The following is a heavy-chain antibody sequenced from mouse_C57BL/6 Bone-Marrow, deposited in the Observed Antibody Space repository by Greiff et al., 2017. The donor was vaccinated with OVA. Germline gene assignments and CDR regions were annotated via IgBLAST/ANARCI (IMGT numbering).Heavy chain of an antibody. J-gene: IGHJ2*01. CDR1: GYSITSGYD. V-gene: IGHV3-1*01. CDR2: IIYSGST. CDR3: AREVRFYYFDY. Sequence: EVQLQQSGPGMVKPSQSLSLTCTVTGYSITSGYDWHWIRHSPGNKLEWMGYIIYSGSTNYNPSLKSRISITHDTSKNPSFLKLNSVTTEDTATYYCAREVRFYYFDYWGQGTTLTVSS. D-gene: IGHD1-1*01.